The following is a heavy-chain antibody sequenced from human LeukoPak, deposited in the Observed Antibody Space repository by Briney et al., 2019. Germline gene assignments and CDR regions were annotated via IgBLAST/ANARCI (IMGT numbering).Heavy chain of an antibody. J-gene: IGHJ4*02. V-gene: IGHV5-51*01. D-gene: IGHD5-12*01. Sequence: GESLKISCESSGYNFTSYWIGRGRQLPGKGREWMGIIYPGDSDTRYSPSFQGQVTISVDKSINTAYLQWSSLKASDTAMYYCARRPGYSRRGYFDYWGQGTLVIVSS. CDR2: IYPGDSDT. CDR1: GYNFTSYW. CDR3: ARRPGYSRRGYFDY.